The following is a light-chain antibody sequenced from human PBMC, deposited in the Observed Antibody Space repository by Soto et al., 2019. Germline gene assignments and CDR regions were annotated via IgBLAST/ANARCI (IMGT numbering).Light chain of an antibody. CDR1: QGIRHD. V-gene: IGKV1-6*01. J-gene: IGKJ4*01. CDR3: LQDYTYPRT. Sequence: AIEMTQSPSSLYVSVGDRVTITCRASQGIRHDLGWYQQNPGKAPELMIYAASILQSGVPSRFSGSGSGTDFTLTITSLQPEDFAIYYCLQDYTYPRTFGGGTKVEIK. CDR2: AAS.